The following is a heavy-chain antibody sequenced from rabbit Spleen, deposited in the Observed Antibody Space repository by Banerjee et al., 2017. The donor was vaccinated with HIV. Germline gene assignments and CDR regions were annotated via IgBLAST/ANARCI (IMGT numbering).Heavy chain of an antibody. V-gene: IGHV1S40*01. CDR1: GFSFSGVYD. D-gene: IGHD4-2*01. Sequence: QSLEESGGDLVKPEGSLTLTCTASGFSFSGVYDMCWVRQAPGKGLEWIACIYISSGRTYYASWAKGRFTISKTSSTTVTLQITSLTAADTATYFCARGDAGVALYWNLWGPGTLVTVS. CDR3: ARGDAGVALYWNL. CDR2: IYISSGRT. J-gene: IGHJ4*01.